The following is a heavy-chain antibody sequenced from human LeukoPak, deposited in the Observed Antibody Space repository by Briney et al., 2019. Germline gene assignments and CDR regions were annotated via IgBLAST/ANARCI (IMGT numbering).Heavy chain of an antibody. V-gene: IGHV1-69*04. J-gene: IGHJ4*02. CDR2: IIPILGIA. D-gene: IGHD5-18*01. CDR1: GGTFSSYA. Sequence: GASVKVSCKASGGTFSSYAISWVRQAPGQGLEWMGRIIPILGIANYAQKFQGRVTITADKSTSTAYMELSRLRSDDTAVYYCAREDTAIASYNFNYWGQGTLVTVSS. CDR3: AREDTAIASYNFNY.